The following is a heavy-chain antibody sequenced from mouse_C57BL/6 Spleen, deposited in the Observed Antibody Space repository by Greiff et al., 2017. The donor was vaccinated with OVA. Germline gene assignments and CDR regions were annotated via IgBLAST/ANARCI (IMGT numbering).Heavy chain of an antibody. CDR2: IDPEDGET. D-gene: IGHD2-2*01. Sequence: VQLQQSGAELVKPGASVKLSCTASGFNIKDYYMHWVKQRTEQGLEWIGRIDPEDGETKYAPKFPGTATITADTSSNTTYRQLSSLTSEDTAVYYCARGYGYDGGFAYWGQGTLVTVSA. CDR3: ARGYGYDGGFAY. J-gene: IGHJ3*01. V-gene: IGHV14-2*01. CDR1: GFNIKDYY.